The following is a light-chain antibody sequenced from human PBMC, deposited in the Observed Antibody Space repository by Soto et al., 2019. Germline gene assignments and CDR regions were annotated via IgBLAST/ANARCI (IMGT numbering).Light chain of an antibody. CDR1: QSVLYSSNNKNY. CDR3: QQYYSTTLT. Sequence: DIVMTQSPDSLAVSLGERATINCKSSQSVLYSSNNKNYLAWYQHKPGQPPKLLIYWASTRESGVPDRFSGSGSGTDFTPTINSLQAEDVAVYYCQQYYSTTLTFGGGTKVEIK. J-gene: IGKJ4*01. V-gene: IGKV4-1*01. CDR2: WAS.